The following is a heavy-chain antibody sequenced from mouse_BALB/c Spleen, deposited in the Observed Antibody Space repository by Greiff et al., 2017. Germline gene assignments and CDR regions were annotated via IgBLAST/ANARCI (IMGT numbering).Heavy chain of an antibody. CDR3: ARSMVTTVVATPY. V-gene: IGHV1-69*02. Sequence: QVQLQQPGAELVKPGASVKLSCKASGYTFTSYWMHWVKQRPGQGLEWIGEIDPSDSYTNYNQKFKGKATLTVDKSSSTAYMQLSSLTSEDSAVYYCARSMVTTVVATPYGGQGTTLTVSS. CDR2: IDPSDSYT. CDR1: GYTFTSYW. D-gene: IGHD1-1*01. J-gene: IGHJ2*01.